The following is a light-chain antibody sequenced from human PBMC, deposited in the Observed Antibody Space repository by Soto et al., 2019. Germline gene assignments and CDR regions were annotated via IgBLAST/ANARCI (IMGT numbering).Light chain of an antibody. Sequence: QSVLTQPPSVSGAPGQRVTISCTGSSSKIGAGYDVHWYQQLPGTAPKLLIYGNSNRPSGVPDRFSGSKSGTSASLAITGLQAEDEADYYCQYYDSSLSGVVFGGGTKVTVL. CDR1: SSKIGAGYD. V-gene: IGLV1-40*01. J-gene: IGLJ2*01. CDR2: GNS. CDR3: QYYDSSLSGVV.